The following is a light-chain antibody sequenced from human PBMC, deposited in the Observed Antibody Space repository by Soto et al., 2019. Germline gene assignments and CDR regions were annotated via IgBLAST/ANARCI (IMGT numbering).Light chain of an antibody. CDR2: LEGSGSY. CDR1: SGHSSYI. V-gene: IGLV4-60*02. J-gene: IGLJ3*02. CDR3: ETWDSNTRV. Sequence: QSVLTQSSSASVSLGSSVKLTCTLSSGHSSYIIAWHQQQPGKAPRYLMKLEGSGSYNKGSGVPDRFSGSSSGADRYLTISHLQFEDEADYYCETWDSNTRVFGGGTKLTVL.